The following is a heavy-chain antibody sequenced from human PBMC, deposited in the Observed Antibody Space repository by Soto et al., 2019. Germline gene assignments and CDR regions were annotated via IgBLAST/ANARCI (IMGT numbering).Heavy chain of an antibody. V-gene: IGHV5-51*01. CDR2: IYPGDSDT. CDR1: GYSFTSYW. CDR3: ATGDSITRYYYYGMDV. Sequence: PGESLKIACKGSGYSFTSYWIGCVRQMPGKGLEWMGIIYPGDSDTRYSPSFQGQVTISADNSISTAYLQWSSLKASDTAMYYCATGDSITRYYYYGMDVWGQGTTVTVSS. J-gene: IGHJ6*02. D-gene: IGHD3-3*02.